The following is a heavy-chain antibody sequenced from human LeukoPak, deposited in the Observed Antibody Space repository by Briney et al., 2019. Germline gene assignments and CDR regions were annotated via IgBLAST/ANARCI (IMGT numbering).Heavy chain of an antibody. CDR2: IKQDGSET. CDR3: ARAFSYPTDYFGY. Sequence: PGGSLRLSCAASGFTFSNYWMSWVRQDPGKGLEWLAIIKQDGSETYYLDSVKGRFTTSRDNAKHSLYLQMNSLRADDTAVYYCARAFSYPTDYFGYWGQGTLVTVSS. J-gene: IGHJ4*02. V-gene: IGHV3-7*03. CDR1: GFTFSNYW. D-gene: IGHD1-26*01.